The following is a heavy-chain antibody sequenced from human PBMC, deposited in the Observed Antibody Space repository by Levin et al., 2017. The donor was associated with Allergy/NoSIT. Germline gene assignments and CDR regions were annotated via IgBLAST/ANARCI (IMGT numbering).Heavy chain of an antibody. CDR3: ARDAPYYYDDNGYPLRYYGMDV. Sequence: GGSLRLSCAASGFTFSAYTMNWVRQAPGKGLEWVSSISSSSTYIYYADSVKGRFTISRDNAENSLYLQMNSLRAEDTAVYFCARDAPYYYDDNGYPLRYYGMDVWGQGTTVTVSS. V-gene: IGHV3-21*01. CDR2: ISSSSTYI. D-gene: IGHD3-22*01. J-gene: IGHJ6*02. CDR1: GFTFSAYT.